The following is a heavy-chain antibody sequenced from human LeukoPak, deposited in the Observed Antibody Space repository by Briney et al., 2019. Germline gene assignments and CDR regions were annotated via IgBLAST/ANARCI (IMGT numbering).Heavy chain of an antibody. CDR2: MNPNSGNT. CDR1: GYTFTSYD. V-gene: IGHV1-8*01. J-gene: IGHJ6*02. CDR3: ARDLYCSDTNCYSQTQYYYYGMDV. Sequence: GASVKVSCKASGYTFTSYDINWVRQATGRGLEWMGWMNPNSGNTGYAQKFQGRVTMTRNTSISTAYMELSSLRSEDTAVYYCARDLYCSDTNCYSQTQYYYYGMDVWGQGTTVTVSS. D-gene: IGHD2-2*02.